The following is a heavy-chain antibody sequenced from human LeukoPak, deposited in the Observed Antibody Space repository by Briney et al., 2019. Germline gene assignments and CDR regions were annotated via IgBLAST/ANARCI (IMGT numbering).Heavy chain of an antibody. Sequence: PGRSLRLSCAASGFTFSSYGMHWVRQAPGKGLEWVAVISYDGSNKYYADSVKGRFTISRDNSKNTLYLQMNSLRAEDTAVYYCAKDFGYSYGRAFDYWGQGTLVTVSS. D-gene: IGHD5-18*01. J-gene: IGHJ4*02. CDR2: ISYDGSNK. V-gene: IGHV3-30*18. CDR3: AKDFGYSYGRAFDY. CDR1: GFTFSSYG.